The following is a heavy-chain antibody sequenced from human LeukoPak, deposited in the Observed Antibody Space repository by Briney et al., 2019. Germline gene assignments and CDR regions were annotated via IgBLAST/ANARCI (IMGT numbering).Heavy chain of an antibody. CDR2: INSDGSST. CDR3: ARPLGPRNTVTTPSPFDY. V-gene: IGHV3-74*01. CDR1: GFTFSSYW. J-gene: IGHJ4*02. D-gene: IGHD4-17*01. Sequence: PGGSLRLSCAASGFTFSSYWMHWVRQAPGKGLVWVSRINSDGSSTSYADSVKGRFIISRDNAKNTLYLQMNSLRPEDTAVYYCARPLGPRNTVTTPSPFDYWGQGTLVTVSS.